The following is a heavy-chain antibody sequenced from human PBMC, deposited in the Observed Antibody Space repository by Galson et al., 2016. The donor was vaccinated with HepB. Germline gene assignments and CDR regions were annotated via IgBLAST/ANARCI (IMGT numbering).Heavy chain of an antibody. J-gene: IGHJ4*02. CDR2: IKQDGSEK. CDR1: GFTFNSYW. Sequence: SLRLSCAASGFTFNSYWMAWVRQAPGKGLEWVANIKQDGSEKYYVDSVKCRFTISRDNAKNSLYLQMNSLRVEDTAVYYCACPTGGNWTDYWGQGTLVTVSS. CDR3: ACPTGGNWTDY. V-gene: IGHV3-7*05. D-gene: IGHD1-1*01.